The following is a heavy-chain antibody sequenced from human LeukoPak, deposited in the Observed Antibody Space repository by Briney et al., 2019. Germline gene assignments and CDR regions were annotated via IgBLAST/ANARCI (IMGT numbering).Heavy chain of an antibody. Sequence: GGSMRLCCAASGFTFSSYAMSWVRQAGGKGLEWVSAISGSGGSTYYADSVRGRFTISRDNSKNTLDLQMNSLRAEDTAVYYCAKGRYYLDYWGQGTLVTVSS. CDR1: GFTFSSYA. D-gene: IGHD5-24*01. V-gene: IGHV3-23*01. J-gene: IGHJ4*02. CDR2: ISGSGGST. CDR3: AKGRYYLDY.